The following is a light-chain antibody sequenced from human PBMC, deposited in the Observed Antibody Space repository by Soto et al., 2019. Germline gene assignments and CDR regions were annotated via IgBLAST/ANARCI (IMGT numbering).Light chain of an antibody. J-gene: IGLJ1*01. V-gene: IGLV2-23*01. Sequence: QSALTQPASVSGSPGQSITISCTGTSSDVGKYNLVSWYQQYPGKAPKVMIYEGSKRPSGISNRFSGSKSGNTASLTISGLQAEDEADYHCCSYAGTYDVFGTGTKVTVL. CDR3: CSYAGTYDV. CDR1: SSDVGKYNL. CDR2: EGS.